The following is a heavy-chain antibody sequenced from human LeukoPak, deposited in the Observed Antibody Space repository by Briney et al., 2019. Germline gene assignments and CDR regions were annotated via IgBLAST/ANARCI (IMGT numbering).Heavy chain of an antibody. J-gene: IGHJ4*02. Sequence: SSETLSLTCTVSGGSISSSSYYWGWIRQPPGKGLEWIGSIYYSGSTYYNPSLKSRVTISVDTSKNQFSLKLSSVTAADTAVYYCARALEWDCGGDCYLYYFDYWGQGTLVTVSS. CDR3: ARALEWDCGGDCYLYYFDY. CDR2: IYYSGST. V-gene: IGHV4-39*07. CDR1: GGSISSSSYY. D-gene: IGHD2-21*01.